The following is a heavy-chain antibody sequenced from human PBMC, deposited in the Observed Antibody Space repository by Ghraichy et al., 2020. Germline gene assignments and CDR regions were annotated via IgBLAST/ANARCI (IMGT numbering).Heavy chain of an antibody. Sequence: LSLTCAASGFSFNNFNMNWVRQAPGKGLEWAAYISSTSRTIYYADSVKGRFTISRDNAKNSLFLQMDSLRDEDTAVYFCARVWGGDYGGNYFDFWGQGTLVTVSS. J-gene: IGHJ4*02. CDR1: GFSFNNFN. CDR2: ISSTSRTI. CDR3: ARVWGGDYGGNYFDF. V-gene: IGHV3-48*02. D-gene: IGHD4-23*01.